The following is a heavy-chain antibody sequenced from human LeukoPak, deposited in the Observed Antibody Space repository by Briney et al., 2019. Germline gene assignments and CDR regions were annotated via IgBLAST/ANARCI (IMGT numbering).Heavy chain of an antibody. CDR3: ARRGELTLFGVVDRYYMDV. CDR2: INHSGST. CDR1: GGSFNGYY. D-gene: IGHD3-3*01. J-gene: IGHJ6*03. V-gene: IGHV4-34*01. Sequence: SETLSLTCAVYGGSFNGYYWNWIRQPPGKGLEWIGEINHSGSTNYNPSLKSRVTISVDTSKNQFSLKLTSVTAADTAVYYCARRGELTLFGVVDRYYMDVWGKGTTVTVSS.